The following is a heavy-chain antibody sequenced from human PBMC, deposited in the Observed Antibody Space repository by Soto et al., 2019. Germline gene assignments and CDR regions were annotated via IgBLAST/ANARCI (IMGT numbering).Heavy chain of an antibody. Sequence: QVHLQESGPGLVKPSETLSLTCSVSGDSVSSGRYFWSWIRQSPVKGLEWIGNIYYSGNTNLNSSRMCRVPITLDTSKKQFSLKLSSVTAADTAVYCCAGSIVVTTRYNSGTDVWGQVTTVTVSS. CDR1: GDSVSSGRYF. CDR3: AGSIVVTTRYNSGTDV. CDR2: IYYSGNT. V-gene: IGHV4-61*01. J-gene: IGHJ6*02. D-gene: IGHD3-22*01.